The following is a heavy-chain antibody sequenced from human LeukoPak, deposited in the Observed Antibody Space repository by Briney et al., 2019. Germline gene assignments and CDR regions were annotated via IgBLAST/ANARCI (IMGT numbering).Heavy chain of an antibody. CDR2: INPNSGCT. D-gene: IGHD2-8*01. Sequence: ASVKVFCKASGYTFTVYYLHWVRHAPGQGLEWMLWINPNSGCTNYAQKFQGRVTMTRATSISTAYMELSRLRSDDTAVYYCARYVMGLDFWGQGTMVTASS. CDR1: GYTFTVYY. CDR3: ARYVMGLDF. J-gene: IGHJ4*02. V-gene: IGHV1-2*02.